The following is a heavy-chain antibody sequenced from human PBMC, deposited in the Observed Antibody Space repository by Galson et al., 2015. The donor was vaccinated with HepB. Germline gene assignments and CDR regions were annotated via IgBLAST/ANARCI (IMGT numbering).Heavy chain of an antibody. CDR2: FRYDGSNK. CDR1: GFTVSNYG. J-gene: IGHJ4*02. D-gene: IGHD3-10*01. Sequence: SLRLSCAASGFTVSNYGMHWARQAPGKGLEWVAFFRYDGSNKYYADSVKGRFTISRDSSKNTLYLQMNSLRAEDTAVYYCAKGRNSGTITMVRGIIIHFDYWGPGTLVTVSS. V-gene: IGHV3-30*02. CDR3: AKGRNSGTITMVRGIIIHFDY.